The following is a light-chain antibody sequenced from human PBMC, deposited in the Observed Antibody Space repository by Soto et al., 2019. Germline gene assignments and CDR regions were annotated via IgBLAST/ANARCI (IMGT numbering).Light chain of an antibody. Sequence: QSALSQPASVSGSPGQSSSICCTGTSDDVGAYNSVSCYQQLPHKAPQVILYKGTQRPSGVSSRFSGSTSGNAASLTISGPQADDEADYFCCSSAPESTYVFGTGTKVTVL. CDR1: SDDVGAYNS. V-gene: IGLV2-23*01. J-gene: IGLJ1*01. CDR3: CSSAPESTYV. CDR2: KGT.